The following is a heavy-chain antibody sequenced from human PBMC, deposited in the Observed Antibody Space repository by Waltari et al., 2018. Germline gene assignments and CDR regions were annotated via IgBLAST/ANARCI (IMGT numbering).Heavy chain of an antibody. V-gene: IGHV1-69*01. CDR1: FSSYA. CDR2: IIPIFGTA. D-gene: IGHD5-18*01. CDR3: AREPDTAMVTSDY. Sequence: FSSYAISWVRQAPGQGLEWMGGIIPIFGTANYAQKFQGRVTITADESTSTAYMELSSLRSEDTAVYYCAREPDTAMVTSDYWGQGTLVTVSS. J-gene: IGHJ4*02.